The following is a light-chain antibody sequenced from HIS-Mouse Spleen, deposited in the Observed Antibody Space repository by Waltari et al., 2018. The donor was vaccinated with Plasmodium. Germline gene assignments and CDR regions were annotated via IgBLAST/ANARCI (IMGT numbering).Light chain of an antibody. Sequence: AIQLTQSPSSLSASVGDRVTITCRASQGSSSSLAWYQQKPGKAPKLLIYDASSLESGVPSRFSGSGSGTDFTLTISSLQPEDFATYYCQQFNSYLTFGGGTKVEIK. J-gene: IGKJ4*01. V-gene: IGKV1-13*02. CDR3: QQFNSYLT. CDR2: DAS. CDR1: QGSSSS.